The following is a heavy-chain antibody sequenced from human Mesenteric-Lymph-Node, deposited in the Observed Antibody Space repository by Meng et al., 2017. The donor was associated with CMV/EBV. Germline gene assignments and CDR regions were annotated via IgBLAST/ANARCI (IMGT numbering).Heavy chain of an antibody. V-gene: IGHV1-8*03. CDR2: MNPNSGNT. Sequence: ASVKVSCKASGGTLSSYAINWVRQAPGQGLEWMGWMNPNSGNTGYAQKFQGRVTITRNTSISTAYMELSSLRSEDTAVYYCARGRGCSDTTCYDDVLNIWGQGTMVTVSS. J-gene: IGHJ3*02. D-gene: IGHD2-2*01. CDR1: GGTLSSYA. CDR3: ARGRGCSDTTCYDDVLNI.